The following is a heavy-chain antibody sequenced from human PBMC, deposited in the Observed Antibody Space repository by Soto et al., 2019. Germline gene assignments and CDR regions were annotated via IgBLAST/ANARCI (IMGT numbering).Heavy chain of an antibody. V-gene: IGHV1-3*05. J-gene: IGHJ4*02. Sequence: QVQLVQSGAEEKKPGASVKVSCKASGYTFTSYAMHWVRQAPGQRLEWMGWINAGNGNTKYSQKLQSRVTITRDTSASTAYMELSSLRSEDTAVYYCARAPGGPGIAEYWGQGTLVTVSS. CDR3: ARAPGGPGIAEY. CDR1: GYTFTSYA. CDR2: INAGNGNT. D-gene: IGHD6-13*01.